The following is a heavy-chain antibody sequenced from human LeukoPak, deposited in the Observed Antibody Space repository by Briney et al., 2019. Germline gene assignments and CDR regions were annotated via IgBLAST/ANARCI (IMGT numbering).Heavy chain of an antibody. J-gene: IGHJ4*02. Sequence: PGGSLRLSCVVSGFTFGSSWMSWVRQAPGKGLEWVTNIKPDGSEKYYVDSVKGRFTISRGNAENTLYLQMNSLRAEDTAVYYCVRGVQLPGIDYWGQGTLVTVSS. CDR3: VRGVQLPGIDY. V-gene: IGHV3-7*01. CDR2: IKPDGSEK. D-gene: IGHD1-1*01. CDR1: GFTFGSSW.